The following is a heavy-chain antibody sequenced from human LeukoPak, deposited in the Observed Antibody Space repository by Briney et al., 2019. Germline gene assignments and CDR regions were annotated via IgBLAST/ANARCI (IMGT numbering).Heavy chain of an antibody. D-gene: IGHD2/OR15-2a*01. CDR3: AREGPLWPFDY. CDR2: IYTSGST. CDR1: GGSISSYY. J-gene: IGHJ4*02. Sequence: SETPSLTCTVSGGSISSYYWSWIRQPAGKGLEWIGRIYTSGSTNYNPSLKSRVTMSVDTSKNQFSPKLSSVTAADTAVYYCAREGPLWPFDYWGQGTLVTVSS. V-gene: IGHV4-4*07.